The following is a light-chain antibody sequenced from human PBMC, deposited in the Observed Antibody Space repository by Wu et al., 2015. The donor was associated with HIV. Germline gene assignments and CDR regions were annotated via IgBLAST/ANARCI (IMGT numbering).Light chain of an antibody. CDR3: QQSHSAPRT. Sequence: DIQMTQSPSALSASVGDRVTITCRASQSINTYLNWYQQKPGKAPRFLIFSASSLQSGVPSRFSGSGSGTDFTLTISSLQSEDFATYYRQQSHSAPRTFGQGTKVE. CDR2: SAS. J-gene: IGKJ1*01. CDR1: QSINTY. V-gene: IGKV1-39*01.